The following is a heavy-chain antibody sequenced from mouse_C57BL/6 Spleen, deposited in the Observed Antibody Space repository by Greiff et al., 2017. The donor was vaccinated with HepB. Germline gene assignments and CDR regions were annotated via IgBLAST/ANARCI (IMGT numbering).Heavy chain of an antibody. CDR2: IHPNSGST. V-gene: IGHV1-64*01. Sequence: QVQLQQPGAELVKPGASVKLSCKASGYTFTSYWMHWVKQRPGQGLEWIGMIHPNSGSTNYNEKFKSKATLTVDKSSSTAYMQLSSLTSEDSAVYYFEKRNYYGMDYWGQGTTLTVSS. D-gene: IGHD1-1*01. CDR3: EKRNYYGMDY. CDR1: GYTFTSYW. J-gene: IGHJ2*01.